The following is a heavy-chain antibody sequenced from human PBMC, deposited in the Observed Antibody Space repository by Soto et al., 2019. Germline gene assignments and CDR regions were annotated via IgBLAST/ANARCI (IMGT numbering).Heavy chain of an antibody. CDR2: INPNSGGT. CDR1: GYTFTGYY. CDR3: ARSYNWNYMACS. Sequence: ASVKVSCKASGYTFTGYYMHWVRQAPGQGLEWMGRINPNSGGTNYAQKFQGRVTMTRDTSISTAYMELSRLRSDDTAVYYCARSYNWNYMACSWGQGTLVTVSS. D-gene: IGHD1-7*01. J-gene: IGHJ4*02. V-gene: IGHV1-2*06.